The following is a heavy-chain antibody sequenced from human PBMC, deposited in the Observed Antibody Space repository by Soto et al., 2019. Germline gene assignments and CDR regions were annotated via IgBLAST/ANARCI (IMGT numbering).Heavy chain of an antibody. Sequence: SETLSLTCAVYGGSFSGYYWSWIRQSPGRGLEWIGEINHSGSSISNPSLKSRVTISVDTSKNQFSLKLRSVTAADTAAYYCARGISLIVEVHRDAPDKYYFDSWSQGTLVTVSS. CDR2: INHSGSS. CDR3: ARGISLIVEVHRDAPDKYYFDS. V-gene: IGHV4-34*01. D-gene: IGHD2-15*01. J-gene: IGHJ4*02. CDR1: GGSFSGYY.